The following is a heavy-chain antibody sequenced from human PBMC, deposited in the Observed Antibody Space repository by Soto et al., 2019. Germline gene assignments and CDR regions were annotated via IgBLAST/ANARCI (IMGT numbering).Heavy chain of an antibody. J-gene: IGHJ4*02. CDR3: ARVGAAAGPYYFDA. Sequence: QVQLVQSGAEVKKPGASVKVSCKASGYTFTSYAMHWVRQAPGQRLEWMGWINAGNGNTKYSQKFQDRVTITRDTSASTAYMELSSLRSEDTAVYYCARVGAAAGPYYFDAWGQGTLGTVSS. CDR1: GYTFTSYA. CDR2: INAGNGNT. V-gene: IGHV1-3*01. D-gene: IGHD6-13*01.